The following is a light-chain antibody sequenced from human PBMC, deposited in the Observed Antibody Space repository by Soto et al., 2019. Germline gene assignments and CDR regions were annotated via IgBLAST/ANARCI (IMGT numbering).Light chain of an antibody. CDR2: GTS. CDR1: QSVSSK. V-gene: IGKV3D-15*02. J-gene: IGKJ1*01. CDR3: HQDFNLPWT. Sequence: EIVMTQSPATLSLSPGEGATPSCRASQSVSSKLAWYQQKPGQAPRLLIYGTSTRATGIPVRFSGSGSGTDFTLTISSLQPEDFAVYFCHQDFNLPWTFGQGTKVDIK.